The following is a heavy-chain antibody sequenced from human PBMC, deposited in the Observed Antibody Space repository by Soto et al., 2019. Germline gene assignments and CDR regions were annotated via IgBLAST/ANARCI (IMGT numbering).Heavy chain of an antibody. D-gene: IGHD3-22*01. V-gene: IGHV4-39*01. CDR3: ARQHYYDSSGYYTWN. CDR1: GGSISSSSYY. CDR2: VHYSGST. J-gene: IGHJ4*02. Sequence: SETLSLTCTVSGGSISSSSYYWGWIRQPPGKGLEWIATVHYSGSTYYTPSLKNRVTISADTSKNQFSLRLNSVTAADTAVYYCARQHYYDSSGYYTWNWGQGTLVTVSS.